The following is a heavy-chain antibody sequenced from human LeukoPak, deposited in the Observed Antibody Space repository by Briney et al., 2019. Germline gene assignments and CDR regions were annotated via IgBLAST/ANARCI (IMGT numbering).Heavy chain of an antibody. D-gene: IGHD3-22*01. Sequence: PGGSLRLSCAASGFTFSSYWMSWVRQAPGKGLEWVANIKQDGSEKYYVDSVKGRFTISRDNAKNSLYLQMNSLRAEDTAVYYCASYHQGDYYDSSDTFDYWGQGTLVTVSS. CDR2: IKQDGSEK. CDR1: GFTFSSYW. J-gene: IGHJ4*02. CDR3: ASYHQGDYYDSSDTFDY. V-gene: IGHV3-7*01.